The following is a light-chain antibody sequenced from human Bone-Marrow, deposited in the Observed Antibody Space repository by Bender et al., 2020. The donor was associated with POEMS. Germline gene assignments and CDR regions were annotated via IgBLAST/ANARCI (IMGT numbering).Light chain of an antibody. V-gene: IGLV2-8*01. J-gene: IGLJ3*02. CDR1: SSDVGGYNY. CDR2: EVS. CDR3: SSYTSSTTWV. Sequence: QSALTQPPSASGSLGQSVTISCTGTSSDVGGYNYVSWYQQHPGKAPKLMIYEVSKRTSGVPDRFSGSKSGNTASLTVSGLQAEDEADYYCSSYTSSTTWVFGGGTKLTVL.